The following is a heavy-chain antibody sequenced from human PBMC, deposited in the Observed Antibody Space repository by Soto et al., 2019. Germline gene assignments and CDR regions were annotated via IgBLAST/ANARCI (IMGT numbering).Heavy chain of an antibody. Sequence: QITLKESGPTLVKPTQTLTLTCTFSGFSLSTSGVGVGWIRQPPGKALEWLALIYWDDDKRYSPSLKSRLTITKDTYKSQVVLTMTNMDPVDTATYYCAHRGSSGWSFSYWGQGTLVTVSS. CDR2: IYWDDDK. D-gene: IGHD6-19*01. CDR3: AHRGSSGWSFSY. CDR1: GFSLSTSGVG. J-gene: IGHJ4*02. V-gene: IGHV2-5*02.